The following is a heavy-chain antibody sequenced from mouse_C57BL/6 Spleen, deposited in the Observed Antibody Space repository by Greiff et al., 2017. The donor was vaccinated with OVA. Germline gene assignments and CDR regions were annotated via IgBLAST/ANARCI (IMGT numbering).Heavy chain of an antibody. CDR2: INPNNGGT. D-gene: IGHD1-1*01. V-gene: IGHV1-26*01. CDR1: GYTFPDYY. J-gene: IGHJ2*01. Sequence: EVQLQQSGPELVKPGASVKISCKASGYTFPDYYMNWVKQSHGKSLEWIGDINPNNGGTSYNQKFKGKATLTVDKSSSTAYMELRSLTSEDPAVYYCASRDYYGSSRDYWGQGTTLTVSS. CDR3: ASRDYYGSSRDY.